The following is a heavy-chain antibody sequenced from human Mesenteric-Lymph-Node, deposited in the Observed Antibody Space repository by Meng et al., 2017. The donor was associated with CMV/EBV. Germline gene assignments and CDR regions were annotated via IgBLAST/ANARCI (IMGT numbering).Heavy chain of an antibody. V-gene: IGHV3-21*01. D-gene: IGHD4-17*01. J-gene: IGHJ4*02. CDR1: GYTFSSYS. Sequence: GSLKISCAASGYTFSSYSMNWVRKAPGKGLEWVSSISSSSSYIYYADSVKGRFTISRDNAKNSLYLQMNSLRAEDTALYYCAREKSDYGDYGGDYWGQGTLVTVSS. CDR2: ISSSSSYI. CDR3: AREKSDYGDYGGDY.